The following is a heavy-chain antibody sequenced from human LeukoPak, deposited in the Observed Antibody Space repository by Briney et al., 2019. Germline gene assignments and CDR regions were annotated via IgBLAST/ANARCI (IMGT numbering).Heavy chain of an antibody. J-gene: IGHJ3*02. V-gene: IGHV3-30*02. CDR1: GFTFSSYG. CDR2: IRYDGSNK. D-gene: IGHD1-26*01. CDR3: AKDQEWELYAFDI. Sequence: SGGSLRLSCAASGFTFSSYGMHWVRQAPGKGLEWVAFIRYDGSNKYYADSVKGRFTISRDNSKNTLYLQMNSLRAEDMAVYYCAKDQEWELYAFDIWGQGTMVTVSS.